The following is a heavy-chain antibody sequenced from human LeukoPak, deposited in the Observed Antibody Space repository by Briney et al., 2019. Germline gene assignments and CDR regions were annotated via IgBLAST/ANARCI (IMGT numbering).Heavy chain of an antibody. CDR2: IRYDGSNK. V-gene: IGHV3-30*02. CDR1: GFTFSSYG. J-gene: IGHJ4*02. CDR3: ARDSGLLWFGELGFDY. Sequence: GGSLRLSCAASGFTFSSYGIHWVRQAPGKGLEWVAFIRYDGSNKHYADSVKGRFTISRDNSKNTLYLQMNSLRAEDTAVYYCARDSGLLWFGELGFDYWGQGTLVTVSS. D-gene: IGHD3-10*01.